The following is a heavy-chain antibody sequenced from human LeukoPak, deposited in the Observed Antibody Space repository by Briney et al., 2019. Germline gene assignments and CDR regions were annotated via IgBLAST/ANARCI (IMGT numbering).Heavy chain of an antibody. Sequence: SETLSLTCTVSGGSISSYYWSWIRQPPGKGLEWIGYIYYSGSTNYNPSLKSRVTISVDTSKNQFSLKLSSVTAADTAVYYCARIVDYYMGVWGKGTTFTVSS. J-gene: IGHJ6*03. D-gene: IGHD1-26*01. CDR1: GGSISSYY. CDR2: IYYSGST. V-gene: IGHV4-59*01. CDR3: ARIVDYYMGV.